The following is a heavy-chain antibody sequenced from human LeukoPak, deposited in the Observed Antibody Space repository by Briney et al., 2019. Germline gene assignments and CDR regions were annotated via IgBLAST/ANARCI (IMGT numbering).Heavy chain of an antibody. D-gene: IGHD3-10*02. V-gene: IGHV3-48*03. Sequence: GGSLRLSCAASGFSSSSYWVHWVRQAPGKGLEWVSYISSSGSTIYYADSVKGRFTISRDNAKNSLYLQMNSLRAEDTAVYYCAELGITMIGGVWGKGTTVTISS. CDR3: AELGITMIGGV. CDR2: ISSSGSTI. CDR1: GFSSSSYW. J-gene: IGHJ6*04.